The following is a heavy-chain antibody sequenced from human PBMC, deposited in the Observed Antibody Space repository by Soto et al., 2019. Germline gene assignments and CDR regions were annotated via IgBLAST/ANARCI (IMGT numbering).Heavy chain of an antibody. CDR3: ARFRPTYRGYYSYYFDY. J-gene: IGHJ4*02. CDR1: GGSFSGYY. D-gene: IGHD3-22*01. Sequence: KPSETLSLTCAVYGGSFSGYYWSWIRQPPGKGLEWIGEINHSGSTNYNPSLKSRVTISVDTSKNQFSLKLSSVTAADTAVYYCARFRPTYRGYYSYYFDYWGQGTLVTVSS. V-gene: IGHV4-34*01. CDR2: INHSGST.